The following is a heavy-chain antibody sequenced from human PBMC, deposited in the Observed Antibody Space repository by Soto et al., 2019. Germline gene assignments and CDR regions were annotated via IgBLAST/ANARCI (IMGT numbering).Heavy chain of an antibody. V-gene: IGHV1-18*03. CDR3: ARDTPPTDY. CDR2: ISAYTTNT. Sequence: QVQLVQSGAEVKKPGASVKVSCKTSGYTFTSYHISWVRQAPGQGLEWMGWISAYTTNTNYAQKFQGRVTMTTDTLTSTAYMELRSMRSDDMAVYYCARDTPPTDYWGQGTLVTVSS. J-gene: IGHJ4*02. CDR1: GYTFTSYH.